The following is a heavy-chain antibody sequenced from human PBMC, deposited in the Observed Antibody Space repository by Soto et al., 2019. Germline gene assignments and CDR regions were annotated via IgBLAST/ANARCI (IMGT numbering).Heavy chain of an antibody. CDR1: GFTFSSYA. CDR3: SFPTVSYYYYGMDV. V-gene: IGHV3-30-3*01. D-gene: IGHD4-4*01. J-gene: IGHJ6*02. CDR2: ISYDGSNK. Sequence: GGSLRLSCAASGFTFSSYAMHWVRQAPGKGLEWVAVISYDGSNKYYADSVKGRFTISRDNSKNTLYLQTNSLRAEDTAVYYCSFPTVSYYYYGMDVWGQGTTVTVSS.